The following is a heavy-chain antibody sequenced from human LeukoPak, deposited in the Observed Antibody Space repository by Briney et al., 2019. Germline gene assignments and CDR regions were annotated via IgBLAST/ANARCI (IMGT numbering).Heavy chain of an antibody. V-gene: IGHV3-33*01. J-gene: IGHJ4*02. CDR1: GFTFSSNG. D-gene: IGHD1-1*01. CDR2: IWYDGSNT. CDR3: VRWGNWKVFDY. Sequence: GRSLRLSCAASGFTFSSNGMHWVRQAPGKGLEWVAVIWYDGSNTYYADSVRGRFTISRDNSKNTLHLQMNSLRVEDTAVYYCVRWGNWKVFDYWGQGTLVTVSS.